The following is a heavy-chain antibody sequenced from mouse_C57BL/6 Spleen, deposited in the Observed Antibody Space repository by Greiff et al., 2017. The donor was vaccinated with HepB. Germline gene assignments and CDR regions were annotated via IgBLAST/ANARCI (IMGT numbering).Heavy chain of an antibody. CDR1: GFTFSDYG. Sequence: EVMLVESGGGLVKPGGSLKLSCAASGFTFSDYGMHWVRQAPEKGLEWVAYISSGSSTIYYADTVKGRVTISRDNAKNTLFLQMTSLRSEDTAMYYWARVYFYYFDYWGQGTTLTVSS. J-gene: IGHJ2*01. CDR3: ARVYFYYFDY. V-gene: IGHV5-17*01. CDR2: ISSGSSTI.